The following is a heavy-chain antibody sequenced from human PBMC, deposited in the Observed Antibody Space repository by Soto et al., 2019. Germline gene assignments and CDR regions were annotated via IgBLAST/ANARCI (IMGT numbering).Heavy chain of an antibody. Sequence: QVQLQESGPGLVKPSGTLSLTCTVSGGSISSDNWWGWVRQPPGKGLEYIGQIYPTGTTNYIPSLTSRVTMSVDRSQNQFSLRLTSVTAADTAVYYCARLMTAVTTTFDYWGQGTLVTVSS. CDR1: GGSISSDNW. V-gene: IGHV4-4*02. J-gene: IGHJ4*02. CDR3: ARLMTAVTTTFDY. D-gene: IGHD4-17*01. CDR2: IYPTGTT.